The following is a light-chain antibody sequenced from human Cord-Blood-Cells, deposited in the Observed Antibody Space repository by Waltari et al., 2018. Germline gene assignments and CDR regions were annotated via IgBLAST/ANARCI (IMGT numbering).Light chain of an antibody. CDR2: EVS. Sequence: QSALTQPASVSGSPGQSITISCTGTSSDVGGYNYVSWYQQHPGKAPKLMIYEVSNRPSGVSNRFPGSKSGNTASLTISGLQAEDEADCYCSSYTSSSTWVFGGGTKLTVL. V-gene: IGLV2-14*01. CDR1: SSDVGGYNY. CDR3: SSYTSSSTWV. J-gene: IGLJ3*02.